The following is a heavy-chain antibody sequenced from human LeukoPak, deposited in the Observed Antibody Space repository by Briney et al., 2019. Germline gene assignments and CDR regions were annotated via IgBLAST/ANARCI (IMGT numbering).Heavy chain of an antibody. V-gene: IGHV4-34*01. CDR3: ARVSTVVTPFAQRGNAFDI. D-gene: IGHD4-23*01. J-gene: IGHJ3*02. Sequence: SETLSLTRPVCGGSFRGYYWSWLRRPPAKGLEGIGEINHSGSTNYNPSLQSRVTISVDTSKNQVYLKLSSVTAADTAVYYCARVSTVVTPFAQRGNAFDIWGQGTMVTVSS. CDR2: INHSGST. CDR1: GGSFRGYY.